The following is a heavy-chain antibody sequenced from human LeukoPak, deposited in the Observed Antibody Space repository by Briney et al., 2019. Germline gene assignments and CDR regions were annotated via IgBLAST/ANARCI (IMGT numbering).Heavy chain of an antibody. CDR1: GGSISSYY. J-gene: IGHJ4*02. CDR2: IYYSGST. D-gene: IGHD2-21*01. Sequence: SETLSLTCTVSGGSISSYYWSWIRQPPGKGLEWIGYIYYSGSTNYNPSLKSRVTISVDTSKNQFSLKLSSVTAADTAVYYCASGGGGSGDYWGQGTLVTVSS. CDR3: ASGGGGSGDY. V-gene: IGHV4-59*01.